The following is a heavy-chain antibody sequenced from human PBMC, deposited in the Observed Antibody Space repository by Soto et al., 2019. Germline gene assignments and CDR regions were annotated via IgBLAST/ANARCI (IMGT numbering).Heavy chain of an antibody. D-gene: IGHD3-10*01. Sequence: QVQLVQSGAEEKKPGASVKVSCKASGYTFISYAMYWVRQAPGQRLEWMGWINAGNGNTKYSQKFPGRVTITRDTSASTAYMELSSLRSEDTAVYYCARDFNYGSGDYWGQGTLVTVSS. CDR1: GYTFISYA. CDR2: INAGNGNT. V-gene: IGHV1-3*05. CDR3: ARDFNYGSGDY. J-gene: IGHJ4*02.